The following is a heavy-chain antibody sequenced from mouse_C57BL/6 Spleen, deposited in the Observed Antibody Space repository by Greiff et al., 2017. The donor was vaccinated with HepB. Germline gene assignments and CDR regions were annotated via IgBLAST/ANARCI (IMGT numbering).Heavy chain of an antibody. Sequence: QVQLKQSGAELVRPGTSVKMSCKASGYTFTNYWIGWAKQRPGHGLEWIGDIYPGGGYTNYNEKFKGKATLTADKSSSTAYMQFSSLTSEDSAIYYCARSGVYYGSSDFDYWGQGTTLTVSS. CDR3: ARSGVYYGSSDFDY. D-gene: IGHD1-1*01. V-gene: IGHV1-63*01. CDR1: GYTFTNYW. CDR2: IYPGGGYT. J-gene: IGHJ2*01.